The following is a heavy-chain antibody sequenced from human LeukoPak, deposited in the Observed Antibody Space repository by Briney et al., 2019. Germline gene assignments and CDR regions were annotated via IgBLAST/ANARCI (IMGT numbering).Heavy chain of an antibody. Sequence: GRSLRLSSTASGFSFSTYGMHWVRQAPGKGLEWVAVISYDGSNKYYADSVKGRFTISRDNSKNTLYLQMNSLRAEDTAVYYCAKDIFIAVAGTLPDAFDIWGQGTMVTVSS. CDR2: ISYDGSNK. J-gene: IGHJ3*02. D-gene: IGHD6-19*01. CDR1: GFSFSTYG. V-gene: IGHV3-30*19. CDR3: AKDIFIAVAGTLPDAFDI.